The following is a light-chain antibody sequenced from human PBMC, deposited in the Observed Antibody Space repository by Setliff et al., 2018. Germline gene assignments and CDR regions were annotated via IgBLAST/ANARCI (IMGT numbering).Light chain of an antibody. CDR1: SSDVGSYDL. CDR3: TAYTSGTTYV. V-gene: IGLV2-14*03. Sequence: QSALTQPASVYGSPGQSITISCSGTSSDVGSYDLVSWYQQHPGKAPKLIIYGVSNRPSGVSSRFSGSKSGNTASLTISGLQTEDEADYYCTAYTSGTTYVFGTGTKVTVL. CDR2: GVS. J-gene: IGLJ1*01.